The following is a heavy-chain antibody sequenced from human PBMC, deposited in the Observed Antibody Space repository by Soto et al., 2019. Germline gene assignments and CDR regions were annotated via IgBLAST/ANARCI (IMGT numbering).Heavy chain of an antibody. CDR1: GFTFSSYP. V-gene: IGHV3-23*01. CDR2: ISGSGGST. CDR3: AKALNFILFDY. J-gene: IGHJ4*02. Sequence: GGSLRLSCVASGFTFSSYPMAWVRQAPGKGLEWVSAISGSGGSTYYADSVKGRFTISRDNSKNTLYLQTNSLRAEDTAVYYCAKALNFILFDYWGQGTLVTV.